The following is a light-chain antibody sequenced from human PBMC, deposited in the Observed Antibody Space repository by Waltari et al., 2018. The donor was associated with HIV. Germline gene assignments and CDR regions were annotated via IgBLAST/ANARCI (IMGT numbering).Light chain of an antibody. CDR3: QQYKYWLRT. CDR2: GAS. CDR1: QSVLYSSNNKNY. Sequence: DIVMTQSPDSLAVFLGERATINCKSTQSVLYSSNNKNYLPWYQQKPGQPPKLLIYGASIRATGIPARFSGSGSGTEFTLTISSLQSEDFAVYYCQQYKYWLRTFGQGTKVEIK. J-gene: IGKJ1*01. V-gene: IGKV4-1*01.